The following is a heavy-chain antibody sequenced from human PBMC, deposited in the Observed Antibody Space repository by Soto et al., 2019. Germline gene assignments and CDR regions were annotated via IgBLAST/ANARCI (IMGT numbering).Heavy chain of an antibody. CDR3: ARMATYGTLNWFDP. CDR1: GYAFGDYD. Sequence: QVRLVQSGAEVKRPGASVKVSCRASGYAFGDYDIIWVRQAPGQGLEWMGWMNPNSANTGYAQKFQGRVSMTRDMSISTAYMELSRLRPEDTAIYYCARMATYGTLNWFDPWGQGALVTVSS. V-gene: IGHV1-8*01. D-gene: IGHD1-1*01. J-gene: IGHJ5*02. CDR2: MNPNSANT.